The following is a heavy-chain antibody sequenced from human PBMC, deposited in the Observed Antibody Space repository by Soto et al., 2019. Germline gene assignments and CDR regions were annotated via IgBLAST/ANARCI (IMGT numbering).Heavy chain of an antibody. Sequence: QVQLVQSGAEVKKPGSSVKVSCKASGGTFSSYAISWVRQAPGQGLEWMGGIIPIFGTANYAQKFQGRVXLXEXXSTSTAYRELGSLRSEDTAVYYGASNYGGNWYFDLWGRGTLVAVSA. CDR1: GGTFSSYA. D-gene: IGHD4-17*01. CDR3: ASNYGGNWYFDL. CDR2: IIPIFGTA. V-gene: IGHV1-69*12. J-gene: IGHJ2*01.